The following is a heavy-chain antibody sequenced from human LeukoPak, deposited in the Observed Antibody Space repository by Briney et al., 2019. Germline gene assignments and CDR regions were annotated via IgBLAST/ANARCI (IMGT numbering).Heavy chain of an antibody. V-gene: IGHV3-7*05. CDR3: SRWNNDWAFVY. CDR2: IKEDGTDE. J-gene: IGHJ4*03. Sequence: GGSLRLSCAASGFTFSHSRRTWVRPAPGKGLEWVSHIKEDGTDEYQLASLQGRFTISRDHAKNQLSLQMNRRRVDEPGAYYWSRWNNDWAFVYWGHGT. D-gene: IGHD1/OR15-1a*01. CDR1: GFTFSHSR.